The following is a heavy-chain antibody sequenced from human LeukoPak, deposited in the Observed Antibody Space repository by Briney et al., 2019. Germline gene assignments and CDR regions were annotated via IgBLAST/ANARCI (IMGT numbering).Heavy chain of an antibody. J-gene: IGHJ4*02. CDR3: ARGPVDTAMVVGDY. CDR2: MNPNSGNT. Sequence: ASVNVSCKASGYTFTSYDINWVRQATGQGLEWMGWMNPNSGNTGYAQKFQGRVTMTRNTSISTAYMELSSLRSEDTAVYYCARGPVDTAMVVGDYWGQGTLVTVSS. CDR1: GYTFTSYD. D-gene: IGHD5-18*01. V-gene: IGHV1-8*01.